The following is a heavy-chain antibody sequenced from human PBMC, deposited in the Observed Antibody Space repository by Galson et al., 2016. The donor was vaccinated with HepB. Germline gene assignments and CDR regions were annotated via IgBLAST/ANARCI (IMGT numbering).Heavy chain of an antibody. Sequence: PALVKPTQTLTLTCNLSGFSLSTSAMSVSWIRQPPGKALEWVARIDWDDDKYYSTSLKSRLTISKDTSNNQVVLTMTNMDPVDTATYYCARPYCTSAGCYYEAFDIWGQGTMVTVAS. D-gene: IGHD2-2*01. V-gene: IGHV2-70*10. CDR2: IDWDDDK. CDR1: GFSLSTSAMS. CDR3: ARPYCTSAGCYYEAFDI. J-gene: IGHJ3*02.